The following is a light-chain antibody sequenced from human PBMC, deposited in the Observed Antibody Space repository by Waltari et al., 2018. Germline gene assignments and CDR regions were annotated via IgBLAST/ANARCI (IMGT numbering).Light chain of an antibody. Sequence: SSELTQGPAVSVALGQTVWITCQGDSLRNYYVSWYQQKSGQAHSLVIYDKSARPSGIPARFSGSSSGNTASLTITGAQAEDEGDYYCSSRDSSGNVMFGGGTKVTVL. J-gene: IGLJ3*02. CDR1: SLRNYY. V-gene: IGLV3-19*01. CDR3: SSRDSSGNVM. CDR2: DKS.